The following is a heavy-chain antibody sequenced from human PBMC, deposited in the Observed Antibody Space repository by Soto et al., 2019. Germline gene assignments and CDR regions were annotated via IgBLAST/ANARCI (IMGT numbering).Heavy chain of an antibody. V-gene: IGHV3-48*02. D-gene: IGHD3-22*01. CDR2: ISTTSFTI. Sequence: GGSRRLSCAASGFGFRTYNMAWVRQGPGKGPEWIAYISTTSFTIYYADPVKGRFTISRNNDRTPLYLEMNSLRDEDTAVYYFARDRSYDGSCCSASDSWDQGTVVSVSS. CDR1: GFGFRTYN. J-gene: IGHJ5*01. CDR3: ARDRSYDGSCCSASDS.